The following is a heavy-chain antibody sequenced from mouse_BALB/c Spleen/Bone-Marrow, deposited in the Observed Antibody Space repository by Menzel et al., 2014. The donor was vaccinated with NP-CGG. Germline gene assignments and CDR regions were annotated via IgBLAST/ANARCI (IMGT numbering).Heavy chain of an antibody. D-gene: IGHD2-2*01. CDR2: INPYNDDT. J-gene: IGHJ1*01. CDR1: GYTFTSYV. Sequence: EVQLQQSGPELVKPGASVKMSCKASGYTFTSYVVHWVKLKPGQGLEWIGNINPYNDDTMYNEKFKGKATLTSDKSSSTAYMELSSLTSEDSAVYYCARSLYGYDWYFDVWGAGTTVTVSS. V-gene: IGHV1-14*01. CDR3: ARSLYGYDWYFDV.